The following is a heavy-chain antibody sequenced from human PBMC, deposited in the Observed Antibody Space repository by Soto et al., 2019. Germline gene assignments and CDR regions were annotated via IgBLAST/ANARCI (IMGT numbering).Heavy chain of an antibody. D-gene: IGHD1-26*01. J-gene: IGHJ4*02. Sequence: AAVKGSCKASGVAFSSCAMRWVRQAHGQRLEWMGWINAGNGNTKYSQKFQGRVTITRDTSASTAYMELSSMRSEDTAVYYCVRVGATRTFDYWGQGTLVTASS. CDR2: INAGNGNT. CDR1: GVAFSSCA. CDR3: VRVGATRTFDY. V-gene: IGHV1-3*01.